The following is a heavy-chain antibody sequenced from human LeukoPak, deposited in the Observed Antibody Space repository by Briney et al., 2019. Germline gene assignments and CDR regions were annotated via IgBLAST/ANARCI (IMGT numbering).Heavy chain of an antibody. D-gene: IGHD1-14*01. V-gene: IGHV3-30*04. CDR2: ISYDGSNK. CDR3: AKEAGTTRGTYYYYYYGMDV. J-gene: IGHJ6*02. CDR1: GFTFSTYA. Sequence: PGRSLRLSCAASGFTFSTYAMNWVRQAPGKGLEWVAVISYDGSNKYCADSVKGRFTISRDNSKNTLYLQMNSLRAEDTAVYYCAKEAGTTRGTYYYYYYGMDVWGQGTTVTVSS.